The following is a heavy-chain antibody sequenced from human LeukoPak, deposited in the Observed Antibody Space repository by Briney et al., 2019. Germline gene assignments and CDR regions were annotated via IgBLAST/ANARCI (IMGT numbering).Heavy chain of an antibody. CDR3: AKEVRYSSSWYTDY. CDR1: EFTFSAYW. J-gene: IGHJ4*02. V-gene: IGHV3-74*01. Sequence: GGSLRLSCAASEFTFSAYWMHWVRQAPGKGLVWVSRIRGDGSMTNYADSVKGRFTISRDNSKNTLYLQMNSLRAEDTAVYYCAKEVRYSSSWYTDYWGQGTLVTVSS. D-gene: IGHD6-13*01. CDR2: IRGDGSMT.